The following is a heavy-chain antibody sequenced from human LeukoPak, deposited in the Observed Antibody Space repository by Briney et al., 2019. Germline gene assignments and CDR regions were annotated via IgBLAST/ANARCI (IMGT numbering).Heavy chain of an antibody. CDR2: INHSGST. Sequence: SETLSLTCAVYGGSFSGYYWSWIRQPPGKGLEWIGEINHSGSTNYNPSLKSRVTISVDTSKNQFSLKLSSVTAEDTAVYYCARGYEDIVVVPALPSFDIWGQGTMVTVSS. D-gene: IGHD2-2*01. J-gene: IGHJ3*02. V-gene: IGHV4-34*01. CDR1: GGSFSGYY. CDR3: ARGYEDIVVVPALPSFDI.